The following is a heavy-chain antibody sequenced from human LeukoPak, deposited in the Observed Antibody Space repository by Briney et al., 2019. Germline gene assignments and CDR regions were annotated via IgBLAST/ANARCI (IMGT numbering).Heavy chain of an antibody. CDR1: GGSISSYY. D-gene: IGHD2-2*01. CDR2: TSHSGST. Sequence: PSETLSLTCTVSGGSISSYYWSWIRQPPGKGLEWIGETSHSGSTNYNPSLESRVTISVDTSKKQFSLKLTSVTAADTAVYFCARRYCSSTSCSYAFDVWAQGTMVTVSS. V-gene: IGHV4-34*01. J-gene: IGHJ3*01. CDR3: ARRYCSSTSCSYAFDV.